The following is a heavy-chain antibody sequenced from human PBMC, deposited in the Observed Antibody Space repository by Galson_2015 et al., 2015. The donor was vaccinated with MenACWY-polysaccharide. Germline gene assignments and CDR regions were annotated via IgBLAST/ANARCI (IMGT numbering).Heavy chain of an antibody. CDR3: IRSFDF. CDR2: IYSDGSDT. CDR1: GFTFSSYW. Sequence: SLRLSCAASGFTFSSYWMNWVRQAPGKGLVWVSRIYSDGSDTAYADSVKGRFTVSRDNAKNSLFLQMNSLRAEDTAVYYCIRSFDFSGPGTLVTVSS. D-gene: IGHD3-3*02. V-gene: IGHV3-74*01. J-gene: IGHJ4*02.